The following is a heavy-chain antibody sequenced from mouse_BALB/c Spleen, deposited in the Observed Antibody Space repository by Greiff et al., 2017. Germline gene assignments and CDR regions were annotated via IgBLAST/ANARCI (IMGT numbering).Heavy chain of an antibody. CDR2: ISYSGST. D-gene: IGHD2-1*01. J-gene: IGHJ1*01. CDR3: ARSGYYGNYEWYFDV. Sequence: EVKVVESGPSLVKPSQTLSLTCSVTGDSITSGYWNWIRKFPGNKLEYMGYISYSGSTYYNPSLKSRISITRDTSKNQYYLQLNSVTTEDTATYYCARSGYYGNYEWYFDVWGAGTTVTVSS. CDR1: GDSITSGY. V-gene: IGHV3-8*02.